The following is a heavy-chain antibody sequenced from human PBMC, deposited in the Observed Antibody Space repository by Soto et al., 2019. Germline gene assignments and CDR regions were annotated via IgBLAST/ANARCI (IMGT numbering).Heavy chain of an antibody. Sequence: KPSETLSLTCAVYGGSFSGYYWSWIRQPPGKGLEWIGEINHSGNTNYNPSLKSRVTISVDTSKNQFSLKLSSVTAADTAVYYCAKDKLRYYDSSGYNANWFDPWGQGTLVTVS. CDR2: INHSGNT. CDR3: AKDKLRYYDSSGYNANWFDP. V-gene: IGHV4-34*01. CDR1: GGSFSGYY. J-gene: IGHJ5*02. D-gene: IGHD3-22*01.